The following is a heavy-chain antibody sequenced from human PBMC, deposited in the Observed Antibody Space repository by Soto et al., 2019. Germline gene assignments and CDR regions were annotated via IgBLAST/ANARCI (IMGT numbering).Heavy chain of an antibody. CDR2: MIPTGGST. V-gene: IGHV1-46*01. CDR3: ARGTITVTRSFDY. CDR1: GYTFTNHY. Sequence: ASVKVSCKASGYTFTNHYMHWVRQAPGQGPEWMGIMIPTGGSTSYAQKFQGRVTMTWDTSTSTVYMELSSLRSEDTVVYYCARGTITVTRSFDYCGQGPLVTVYS. J-gene: IGHJ4*02. D-gene: IGHD3-10*01.